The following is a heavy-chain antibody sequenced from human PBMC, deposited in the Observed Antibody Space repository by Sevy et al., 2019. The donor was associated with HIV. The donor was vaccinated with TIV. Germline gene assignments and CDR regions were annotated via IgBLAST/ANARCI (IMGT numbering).Heavy chain of an antibody. J-gene: IGHJ4*02. CDR3: ARQIPSRRGYYGSGSWGYFDY. Sequence: SETLSLTCTVSGGSISSSSYYWGWIRQPPGKGLEWIGSIYYSGSTYYNPSLKSRVTISVDTSKNQFSLKLSSVTAADTAVYYCARQIPSRRGYYGSGSWGYFDYWGQRTLVTVSS. D-gene: IGHD3-10*01. CDR1: GGSISSSSYY. V-gene: IGHV4-39*01. CDR2: IYYSGST.